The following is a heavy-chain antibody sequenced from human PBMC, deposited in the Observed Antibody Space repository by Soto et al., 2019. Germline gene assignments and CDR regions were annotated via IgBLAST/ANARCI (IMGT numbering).Heavy chain of an antibody. CDR3: AREGLVPAAIYAFDI. J-gene: IGHJ3*02. CDR2: IVVGSGNT. Sequence: SVKVSCKASGFTFSNSAIQWVRQTRGRRLEWIGWIVVGSGNTNYARELHGRVTITRDMSTSAAYMELSSLRSEDTAVYYCAREGLVPAAIYAFDIWGQGTMGTGSS. CDR1: GFTFSNSA. V-gene: IGHV1-58*02. D-gene: IGHD2-2*01.